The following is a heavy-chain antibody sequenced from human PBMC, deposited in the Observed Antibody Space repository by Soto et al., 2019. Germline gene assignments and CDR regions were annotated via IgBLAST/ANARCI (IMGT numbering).Heavy chain of an antibody. V-gene: IGHV3-48*03. D-gene: IGHD3-22*01. CDR3: ARTADYYDSSGYYEKGAFDI. CDR1: GFTFSSYE. Sequence: EVQLVESGGGLVQPGGSLRLSCAASGFTFSSYEMNWVRQAPGKGLEWVSYISSSGSTIYYADSVKGRFTISRDNAKNSLYLQMNSLRAEDTAVYYCARTADYYDSSGYYEKGAFDIWGQGTMVTVSS. CDR2: ISSSGSTI. J-gene: IGHJ3*02.